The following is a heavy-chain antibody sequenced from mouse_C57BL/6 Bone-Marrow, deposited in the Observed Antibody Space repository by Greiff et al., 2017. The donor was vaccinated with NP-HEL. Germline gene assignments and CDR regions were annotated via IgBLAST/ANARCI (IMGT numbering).Heavy chain of an antibody. CDR1: GYTFTSYW. CDR2: IYPGSGST. Sequence: VQLQQPGAELVKPGASVKMSCKASGYTFTSYWITWVKQRPGQGLEWIGDIYPGSGSTNYNEKFKSKATLTVDTSSSTAYMQLSSLTSEDSAVYYGARSDDGYSSAWFAYWGQGTLVTVSA. CDR3: ARSDDGYSSAWFAY. D-gene: IGHD2-3*01. V-gene: IGHV1-55*01. J-gene: IGHJ3*01.